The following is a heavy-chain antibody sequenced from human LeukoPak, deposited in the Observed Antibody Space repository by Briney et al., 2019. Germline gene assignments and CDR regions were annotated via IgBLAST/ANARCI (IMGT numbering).Heavy chain of an antibody. V-gene: IGHV4-59*12. J-gene: IGHJ4*02. CDR3: ARGRGYSYGPHNYFDY. D-gene: IGHD5-18*01. Sequence: SETLSLTCTVSGGSISSFYWSWIRQPPGKGLEWIGYVSYSGSTNYNPSLRSRLTISVDTSKNQFSLKLSSVTAADTAVYYCARGRGYSYGPHNYFDYWGQGTLVTVSS. CDR2: VSYSGST. CDR1: GGSISSFY.